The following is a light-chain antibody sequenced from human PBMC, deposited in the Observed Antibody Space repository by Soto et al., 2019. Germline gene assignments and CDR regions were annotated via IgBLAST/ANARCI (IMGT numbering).Light chain of an antibody. CDR1: QSISDR. V-gene: IGKV1-5*01. Sequence: DIPMTQSPSTLSASVGDRVTITCRASQSISDRLAWYQRKPGKAPKLLIFDASSLDSGVLASFSGSGSGTEFTLTISSLQPDDFANYYCQHYSTVWAFGKGTKVEI. J-gene: IGKJ1*01. CDR3: QHYSTVWA. CDR2: DAS.